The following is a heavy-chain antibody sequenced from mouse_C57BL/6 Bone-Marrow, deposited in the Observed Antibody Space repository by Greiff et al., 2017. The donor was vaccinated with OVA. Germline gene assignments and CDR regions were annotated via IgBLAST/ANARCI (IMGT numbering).Heavy chain of an antibody. CDR2: ISYDGSN. CDR3: ARVSSRAYFDV. J-gene: IGHJ1*03. V-gene: IGHV3-6*01. CDR1: GYSITSGYY. Sequence: EVQLVESGPGLVKPSQSLSLTCSVTGYSITSGYYWNWIRQFPGNKLEWMGYISYDGSNNYNPSLKNRISITRDTSKNQFFLKLNSVTTEDTATYYCARVSSRAYFDVWGTGTTVTVSS. D-gene: IGHD1-1*01.